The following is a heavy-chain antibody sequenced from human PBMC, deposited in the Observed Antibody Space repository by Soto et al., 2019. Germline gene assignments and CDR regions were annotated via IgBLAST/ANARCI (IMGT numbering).Heavy chain of an antibody. V-gene: IGHV3-48*03. D-gene: IGHD6-19*01. Sequence: LRLSCAASGFTFSSYEMNWVRQAPGKGLEWVSFIIGSGDTIFYADSVKGRFTISRDNAEKLMYLQMNNLRVEDTAVYYCASTYSSGWYGYWGQGTLVTVSS. CDR2: IIGSGDTI. CDR1: GFTFSSYE. CDR3: ASTYSSGWYGY. J-gene: IGHJ4*02.